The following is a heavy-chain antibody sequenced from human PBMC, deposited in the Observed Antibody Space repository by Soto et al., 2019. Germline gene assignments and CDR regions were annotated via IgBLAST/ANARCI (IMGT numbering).Heavy chain of an antibody. J-gene: IGHJ6*02. CDR1: GFSFRNYG. Sequence: QVQLVQSGGGVVQPGRSLRLSCVASGFSFRNYGMHWVRQAPGKGLEWVAVISYEEINNKNYADSVKGRFTISGDNSENTLYLQMDSLRAEDTAVYYCAKGYCSGPSCYRGYGMDVWGQGTTVTVSS. CDR3: AKGYCSGPSCYRGYGMDV. D-gene: IGHD2-2*01. CDR2: ISYEEINNK. V-gene: IGHV3-30*18.